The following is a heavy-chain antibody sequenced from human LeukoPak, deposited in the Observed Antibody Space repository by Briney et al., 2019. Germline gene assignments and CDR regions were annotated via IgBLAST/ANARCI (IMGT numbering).Heavy chain of an antibody. Sequence: SETLSLTCTVSGGSISSYYWSWIRQPPGKGLEWIGHIYYSGSTNYNPSLKSRVTISVDTSKNQFSLKLSSVTAADTAVYYCARGDVWQWLPTGWGQGTLVTVSS. V-gene: IGHV4-59*01. CDR1: GGSISSYY. J-gene: IGHJ4*02. CDR3: ARGDVWQWLPTG. D-gene: IGHD6-19*01. CDR2: IYYSGST.